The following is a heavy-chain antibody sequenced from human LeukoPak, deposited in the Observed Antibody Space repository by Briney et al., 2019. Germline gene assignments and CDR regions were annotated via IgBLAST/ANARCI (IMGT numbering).Heavy chain of an antibody. CDR3: GRLGIHKPYSLDY. J-gene: IGHJ4*02. CDR1: GDSMSGSTYY. D-gene: IGHD4-11*01. V-gene: IGHV4-39*01. Sequence: PSETLSLTCSVSGDSMSGSTYYWAWLRQPPGKRLEWVGSGYYRGTNYYNPSLKSRATITLDSRNQFSLRLTSVTAADTAVYYCGRLGIHKPYSLDYWGQGTLVTVSS. CDR2: GYYRGTN.